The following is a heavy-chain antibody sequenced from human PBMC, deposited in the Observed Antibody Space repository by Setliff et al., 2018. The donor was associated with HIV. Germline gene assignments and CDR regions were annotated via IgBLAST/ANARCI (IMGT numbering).Heavy chain of an antibody. CDR1: GFTVNTGA. CDR3: AKAVNPFFAMDV. CDR2: IGCWCTCT. Sequence: GGSLRLSCAASGFTVNTGAMNWVRQAPGKGLEWVSTIGCWCTCTFYADSVKGRFTIFADTSKNTVYLQMNRLSGEDSAVYYCAKAVNPFFAMDVWCQGTTVNVSS. J-gene: IGHJ6*02. V-gene: IGHV3-23*01.